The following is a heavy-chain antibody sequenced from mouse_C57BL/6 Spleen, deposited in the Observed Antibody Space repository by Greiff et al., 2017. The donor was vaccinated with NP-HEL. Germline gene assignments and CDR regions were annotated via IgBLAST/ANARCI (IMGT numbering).Heavy chain of an antibody. CDR2: IYPGDGDT. J-gene: IGHJ2*01. Sequence: VQLQESGPELVKPGASVKISCKASGYAFSSSWMNWVKQRPGKGLEWIGRIYPGDGDTNYNGKFKGKATLTADKSSSTAYMQLSSLTSEDSAVYFCASLTGTGDYWGQGTTLTVSS. D-gene: IGHD4-1*01. V-gene: IGHV1-82*01. CDR3: ASLTGTGDY. CDR1: GYAFSSSW.